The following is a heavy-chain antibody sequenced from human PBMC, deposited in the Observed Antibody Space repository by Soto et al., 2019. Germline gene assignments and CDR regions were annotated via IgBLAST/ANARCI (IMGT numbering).Heavy chain of an antibody. CDR1: GGSFIGYY. D-gene: IGHD2-2*01. V-gene: IGHV4-34*01. CDR3: ARGEARYCSSTSCSHYYMDV. Sequence: SETLSLTCAVYGGSFIGYYWSWIRQPPWKGLEWIGEINHSGSTNYNPSLKSRVTISVDTSKNQFSLKLSSVTAADTAVYYCARGEARYCSSTSCSHYYMDVWGKGTTVTVSS. J-gene: IGHJ6*03. CDR2: INHSGST.